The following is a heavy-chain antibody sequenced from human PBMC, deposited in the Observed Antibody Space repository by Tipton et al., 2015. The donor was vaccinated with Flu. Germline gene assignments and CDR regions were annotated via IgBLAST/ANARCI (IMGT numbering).Heavy chain of an antibody. CDR2: IYNTWST. CDR1: GYSISSGYY. D-gene: IGHD2-8*01. J-gene: IGHJ6*02. Sequence: TLSLTCTVSGYSISSGYYWSWIRQSPGKGLEWIGYIYNTWSTNYNPSLKSRVTISVDTSKNQFSLNLRSVTAADTAVYYCARQDHGLDVWGQGTTVSVS. V-gene: IGHV4-38-2*02. CDR3: ARQDHGLDV.